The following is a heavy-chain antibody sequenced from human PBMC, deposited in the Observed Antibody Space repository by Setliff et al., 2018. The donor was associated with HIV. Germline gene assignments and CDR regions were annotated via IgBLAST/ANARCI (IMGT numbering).Heavy chain of an antibody. J-gene: IGHJ4*02. Sequence: PGESLRLSCTTSGIIFTDAWMNWVRRAPGKGLEWVGLIKHNSDGGTTDFAAPVKGRFTISRDDSKNTVYLQMNSLKIDDTGLYYCATGPLDYWGQGTLVTVSS. CDR3: ATGPLDY. CDR1: GIIFTDAW. CDR2: IKHNSDGGTT. V-gene: IGHV3-15*07.